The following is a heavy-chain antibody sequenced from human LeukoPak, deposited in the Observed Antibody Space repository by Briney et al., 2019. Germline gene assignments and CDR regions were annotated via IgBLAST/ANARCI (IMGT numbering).Heavy chain of an antibody. CDR1: GFTFSGYA. V-gene: IGHV3-30*04. CDR3: ARERAAAFDY. Sequence: GGSLRLSCAASGFTFSGYAMHWVRQAPGKGLEWVAVISYDGSNKYYADSVKGRFTISRDNSKNTLYLQMNSLRAEDTAVYYCARERAAAFDYWGQGTLVTVSS. CDR2: ISYDGSNK. J-gene: IGHJ4*02. D-gene: IGHD6-13*01.